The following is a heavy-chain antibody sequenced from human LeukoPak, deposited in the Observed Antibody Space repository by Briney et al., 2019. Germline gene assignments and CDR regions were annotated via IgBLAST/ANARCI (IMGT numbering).Heavy chain of an antibody. V-gene: IGHV1-2*02. CDR2: INPNSGDT. CDR3: AGGMTGGDY. Sequence: GASVKVSCKASGYTFTAYYIHWVRQAPGQGLEWMGWINPNSGDTNCAQKLQGRVTMTRDTSISTAYMELGRLKSDDTALYYCAGGMTGGDYWGQGTLVTVSS. J-gene: IGHJ4*02. D-gene: IGHD3-9*01. CDR1: GYTFTAYY.